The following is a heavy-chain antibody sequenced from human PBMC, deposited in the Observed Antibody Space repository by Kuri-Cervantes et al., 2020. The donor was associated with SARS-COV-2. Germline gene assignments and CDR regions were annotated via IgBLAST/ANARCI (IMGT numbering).Heavy chain of an antibody. CDR2: VKTNSGNT. J-gene: IGHJ4*02. CDR3: YCAPKEGFDS. V-gene: IGHV1-8*01. Sequence: ASVKVSCKTPETTFPNYDINWVRQATGRGLEWMGMVKTNSGNTLYAQIFQGRVTMTRDTSTTTAYMELSSLTSDDTAIYYCYCAPKEGFDSWGQGTLVTVSS. CDR1: ETTFPNYD. D-gene: IGHD2-21*01.